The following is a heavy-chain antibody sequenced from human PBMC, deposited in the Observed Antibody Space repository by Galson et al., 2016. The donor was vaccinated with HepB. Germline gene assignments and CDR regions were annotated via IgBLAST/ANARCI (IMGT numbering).Heavy chain of an antibody. Sequence: SLRLSCAASGFTFSSYTMNWVRQAPGKGLEWVSYISSTSSTIYYADSVKGRFTISRDNSKNTLYLQMNSLRAEDTAVYYCARVSSGRGGLFNYWGQGTLVTVSS. D-gene: IGHD6-19*01. J-gene: IGHJ4*02. CDR2: ISSTSSTI. V-gene: IGHV3-48*01. CDR1: GFTFSSYT. CDR3: ARVSSGRGGLFNY.